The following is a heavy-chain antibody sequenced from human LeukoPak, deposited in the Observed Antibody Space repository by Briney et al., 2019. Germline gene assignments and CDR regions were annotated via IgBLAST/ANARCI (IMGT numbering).Heavy chain of an antibody. CDR2: IRSSSSYI. CDR1: GFTFSSYS. CDR3: ARVSYDILTGYSYIDY. Sequence: GGSLILFCAASGFTFSSYSMNCVRQDPGGGLEWVSSIRSSSSYIYYADSVKGRFTISRDNAKNSLYLQMNSLRAEDTAVYYCARVSYDILTGYSYIDYWGQGTLVTVSS. V-gene: IGHV3-21*01. J-gene: IGHJ4*02. D-gene: IGHD3-9*01.